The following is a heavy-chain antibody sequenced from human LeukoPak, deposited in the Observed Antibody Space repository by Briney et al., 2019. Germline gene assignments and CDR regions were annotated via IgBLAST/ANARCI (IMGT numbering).Heavy chain of an antibody. CDR3: AWGPNRDYFDY. Sequence: SETLSLTCTVSGGSITPYYWNWLRQPPGKGLEWIGHISYSGSTTYNPSFKSRVTISGDTSKNQFSLKLSSATDADTGDYFCAWGPNRDYFDYWGRGTLVTVSS. J-gene: IGHJ4*02. D-gene: IGHD3-16*01. V-gene: IGHV4-59*01. CDR1: GGSITPYY. CDR2: ISYSGST.